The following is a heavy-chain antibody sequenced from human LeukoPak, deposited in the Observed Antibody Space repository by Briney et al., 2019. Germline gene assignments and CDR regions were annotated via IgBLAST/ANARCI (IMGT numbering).Heavy chain of an antibody. D-gene: IGHD4-17*01. J-gene: IGHJ6*02. V-gene: IGHV3-64*01. CDR1: GFTFSSYA. Sequence: GGSLRLSCAASGFTFSSYAMHWVRQAPGKGLEYVSAISSNGGSTYYANSVKGRFTISRDNSKNTLYLQMGSLRAEDMAVYYCARGDYGDYFNYYYYGIDVWGQGTTVTVSS. CDR2: ISSNGGST. CDR3: ARGDYGDYFNYYYYGIDV.